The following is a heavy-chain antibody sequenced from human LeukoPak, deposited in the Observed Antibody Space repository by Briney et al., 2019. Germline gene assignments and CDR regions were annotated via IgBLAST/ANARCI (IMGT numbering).Heavy chain of an antibody. Sequence: KSSETLSLTCTVSGGSMSSYYWSWIRQAPGKGLESIGYIYYSGSTNYNPSLKSRVTISIDTSRTQFSLKLSSVTAADTAVYYCARSIIVVVAAGALDIWGQGTMVTVSS. J-gene: IGHJ3*02. D-gene: IGHD2-21*02. V-gene: IGHV4-59*08. CDR2: IYYSGST. CDR1: GGSMSSYY. CDR3: ARSIIVVVAAGALDI.